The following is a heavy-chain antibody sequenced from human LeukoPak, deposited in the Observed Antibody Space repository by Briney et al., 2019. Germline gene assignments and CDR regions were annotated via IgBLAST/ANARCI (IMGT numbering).Heavy chain of an antibody. CDR2: IIPIFGTA. Sequence: SVKVSCKASGGTFSSYAISWVRQAPGQGLEWMGGIIPIFGTANYAQKFQGRVTITTDESTSTAYMELSSLRSEDTAVYYCARDLVVPAADNWFDPWGQGTLVTVSS. CDR1: GGTFSSYA. V-gene: IGHV1-69*05. CDR3: ARDLVVPAADNWFDP. J-gene: IGHJ5*02. D-gene: IGHD2-2*01.